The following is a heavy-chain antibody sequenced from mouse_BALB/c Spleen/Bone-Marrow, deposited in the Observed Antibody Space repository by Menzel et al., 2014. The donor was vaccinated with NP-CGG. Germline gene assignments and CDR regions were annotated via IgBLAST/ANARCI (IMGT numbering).Heavy chain of an antibody. CDR2: ISYSGST. CDR1: GDSIXSGY. CDR3: ATGNAMDY. J-gene: IGHJ4*01. V-gene: IGHV3-8*02. Sequence: EVKLMESGPSLVKPSQTLSLTCSVTGDSIXSGYWNWIRKFPGNKLEYMGYISYSGSTYYNPSLKSRISITRDTSKNQYYLRLNSVTTEDTATYYCATGNAMDYWGQGTSVTVSS. D-gene: IGHD4-1*01.